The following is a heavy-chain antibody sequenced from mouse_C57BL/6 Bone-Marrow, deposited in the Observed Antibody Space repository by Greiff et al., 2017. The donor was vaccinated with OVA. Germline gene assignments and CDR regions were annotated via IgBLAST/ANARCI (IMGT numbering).Heavy chain of an antibody. J-gene: IGHJ2*01. V-gene: IGHV5-4*01. CDR2: ISDGGSYT. CDR1: GFTFSSYA. CDR3: ARDRGTTVVATDFDY. D-gene: IGHD1-1*01. Sequence: EVQVVESGGGLVKPGGSLKLSCAASGFTFSSYAMSWVRQTPDKRLEWVATISDGGSYTYYPDNVKGRFTISRDNAKNNLYLQMSHLKSEDTAMYYCARDRGTTVVATDFDYWGQGTTLTVSS.